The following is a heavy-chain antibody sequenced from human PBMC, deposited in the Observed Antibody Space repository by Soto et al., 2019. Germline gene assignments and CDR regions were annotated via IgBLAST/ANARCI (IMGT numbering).Heavy chain of an antibody. V-gene: IGHV4-34*01. D-gene: IGHD3-22*01. CDR2: INHSGST. CDR1: GGSFSGYY. J-gene: IGHJ6*02. Sequence: SETLSLTCAVYGGSFSGYYWSWIRQPPGKGLEWIGEINHSGSTNYNPSLKSRVTISVDTSKNQFSLKLSSVTAADTAVYYCARGGRLITMIVVGKXRYGMDVWGQGTTVTVSS. CDR3: ARGGRLITMIVVGKXRYGMDV.